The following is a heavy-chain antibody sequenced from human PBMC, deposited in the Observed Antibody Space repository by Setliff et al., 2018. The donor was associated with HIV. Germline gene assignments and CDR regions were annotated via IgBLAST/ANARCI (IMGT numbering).Heavy chain of an antibody. J-gene: IGHJ4*02. CDR2: ISTSGSNI. V-gene: IGHV3-21*01. CDR3: SVGLRWMQVSPDYFDF. D-gene: IGHD5-12*01. CDR1: GFTFSSYT. Sequence: PGGSLRLSCSASGFTFSSYTMSLVRQAPGKGLEWVSSISTSGSNIYYADSLKGRFTISRDNAKNSLYLQMTSLRAEDTAVYYCSVGLRWMQVSPDYFDFWGQGTLVTVSS.